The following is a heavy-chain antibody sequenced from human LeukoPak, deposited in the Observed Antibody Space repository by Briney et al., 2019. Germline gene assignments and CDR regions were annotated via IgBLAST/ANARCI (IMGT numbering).Heavy chain of an antibody. V-gene: IGHV4-59*01. D-gene: IGHD5-18*01. J-gene: IGHJ4*02. CDR1: GGSTSSYY. Sequence: SETLSLTCTVSGGSTSSYYWSWIRQPPGKGLEWIGYIYYSGSTNYNPSLKSRVTISVDTSKNQFSLKLSSVTAADTAVYYCAREGRGYSYGIYDYWGQGTLVTVSS. CDR2: IYYSGST. CDR3: AREGRGYSYGIYDY.